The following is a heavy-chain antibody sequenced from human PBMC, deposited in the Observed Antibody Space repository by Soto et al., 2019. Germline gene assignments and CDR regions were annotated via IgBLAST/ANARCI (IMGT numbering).Heavy chain of an antibody. J-gene: IGHJ3*02. CDR2: IKQDGSEK. D-gene: IGHD3-10*01. CDR1: GFTFSSYW. CDR3: ARGHLIWFGELSYAFDI. Sequence: EVQLVESGGGLVQPGGSLRLSCAASGFTFSSYWMSWVRQAPGKGLEWVANIKQDGSEKYYVDSVKGRFTISRDNAKNSLYLQMNSLRAEDTDVYYCARGHLIWFGELSYAFDIWGQGTMVTVSS. V-gene: IGHV3-7*01.